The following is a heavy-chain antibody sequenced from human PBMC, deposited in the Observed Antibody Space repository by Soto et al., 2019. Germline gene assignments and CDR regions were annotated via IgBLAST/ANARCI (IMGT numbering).Heavy chain of an antibody. V-gene: IGHV4-59*01. CDR2: IYYSGST. CDR1: GGSISSYY. D-gene: IGHD6-13*01. CDR3: AREQQPNTWFDP. Sequence: QVQLQESGPGLVKPSETLSLTCTVSGGSISSYYWTWIRQPPGKGLEWIGYIYYSGSTHYKPSLKSRVTIAVDTSKNQFSLKLSSVTAADTAVYYCAREQQPNTWFDPWGQGALVTVSS. J-gene: IGHJ5*02.